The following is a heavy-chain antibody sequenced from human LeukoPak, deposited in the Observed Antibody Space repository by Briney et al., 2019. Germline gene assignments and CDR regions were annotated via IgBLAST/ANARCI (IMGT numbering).Heavy chain of an antibody. J-gene: IGHJ4*02. D-gene: IGHD3-22*01. CDR1: GGSISSYY. CDR3: ARTYDSSGYYNY. CDR2: IYTSGST. Sequence: PSETLSLTCTVSGGSISSYYWSWIRQPPGKGLEWIGYIYTSGSTNYNPSLKSRVTISVDTSKNQFSLKLSSVTAADTAVYYCARTYDSSGYYNYWGQGTLVTVSS. V-gene: IGHV4-4*09.